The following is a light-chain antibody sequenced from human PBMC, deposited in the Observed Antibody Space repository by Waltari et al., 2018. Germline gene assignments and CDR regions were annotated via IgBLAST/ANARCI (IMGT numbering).Light chain of an antibody. CDR2: GES. V-gene: IGKV3-11*01. CDR3: QQRSNLPLT. CDR1: QSGSSY. Sequence: EIVLTQSPATPSLSPGERATLSCRASQSGSSYLAWYQHKPGQAPRLLLYGESNRAHGIPASFSGSGSGTDLTLTLSRLGPEHFAGYYCQQRSNLPLTFGRGTQVEIK. J-gene: IGKJ4*01.